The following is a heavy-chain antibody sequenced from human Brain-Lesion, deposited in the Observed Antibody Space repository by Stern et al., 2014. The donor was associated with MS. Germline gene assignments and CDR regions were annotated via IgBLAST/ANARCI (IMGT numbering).Heavy chain of an antibody. Sequence: QLQLQESGPGLVKPSETLSLTCTVAGGSVSSTSYAWAWIRQPPGKGLEWIGTIYYSGNTYYSPSLKRRPTISLDTPKNQFPVQVRSVTAADTAVYYCAGEEDIRYCSGGSCTGNWFDPWGQGTLVTVSS. CDR1: GGSVSSTSYA. CDR3: AGEEDIRYCSGGSCTGNWFDP. CDR2: IYYSGNT. D-gene: IGHD2-15*01. V-gene: IGHV4-39*01. J-gene: IGHJ5*02.